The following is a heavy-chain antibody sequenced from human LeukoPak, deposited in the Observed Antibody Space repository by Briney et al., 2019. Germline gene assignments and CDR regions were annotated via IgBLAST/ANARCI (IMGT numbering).Heavy chain of an antibody. J-gene: IGHJ6*03. CDR1: GFTFSSYS. V-gene: IGHV3-21*01. Sequence: GGSLRLSCAASGFTFSSYSMNWVRQAPGKGLEWVSSISSSSSYIYYADSVKGRFTISRDNAKNSLYLQMNSLRAEDTAVYYCARATPYSSSWYSDYYYYYMDVWGKGTTVTVSS. CDR3: ARATPYSSSWYSDYYYYYMDV. CDR2: ISSSSSYI. D-gene: IGHD6-13*01.